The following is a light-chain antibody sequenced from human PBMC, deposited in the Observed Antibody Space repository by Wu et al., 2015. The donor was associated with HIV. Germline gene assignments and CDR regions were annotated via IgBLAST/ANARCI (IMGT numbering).Light chain of an antibody. J-gene: IGKJ5*01. CDR2: DAS. V-gene: IGKV3D-20*01. CDR3: QQYGSSIT. Sequence: EIVLTQSPGTLSLSPGERATLSCRASQSVHNNYLAWYQQKPGLAPRLLIYDASNRATGIPDRVSGSGSGTDFTLTISRLEPEDIAVYYCQQYGSSITFGQGTRLEIK. CDR1: QSVHNNY.